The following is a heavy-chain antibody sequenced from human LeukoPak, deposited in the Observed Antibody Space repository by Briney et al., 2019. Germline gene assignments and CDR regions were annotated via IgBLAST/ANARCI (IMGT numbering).Heavy chain of an antibody. J-gene: IGHJ5*02. CDR3: ARAYSSGWYYGTNWFDP. D-gene: IGHD6-19*01. V-gene: IGHV4-61*02. Sequence: SETLSLTCTVSGSSISSGAYYWSWIRQPAGKGLEWIGRIYTSGSTNYNPSLKSRVTMSVDTSKNQFSLKLSSVTAADTAVYYCARAYSSGWYYGTNWFDPWGQGTLVTVSS. CDR2: IYTSGST. CDR1: GSSISSGAYY.